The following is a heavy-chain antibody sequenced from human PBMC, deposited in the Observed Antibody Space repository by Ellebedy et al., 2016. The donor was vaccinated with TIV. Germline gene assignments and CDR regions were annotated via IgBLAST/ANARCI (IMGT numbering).Heavy chain of an antibody. D-gene: IGHD3-10*01. V-gene: IGHV3-23*01. CDR1: GFTFSSYA. CDR3: GSSLTSMVRGKYYYYGMDV. J-gene: IGHJ6*02. CDR2: ISGSGGST. Sequence: GGSLRLXCAASGFTFSSYAMSWVRQAPGKGLEWVSAISGSGGSTYYADSVKGRFTISRDNSKNTLYLQMNSLRAEDTAVYYCGSSLTSMVRGKYYYYGMDVWGQGTTVTVSS.